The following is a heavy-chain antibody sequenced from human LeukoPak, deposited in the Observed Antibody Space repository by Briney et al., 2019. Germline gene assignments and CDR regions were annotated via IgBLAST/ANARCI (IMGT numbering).Heavy chain of an antibody. V-gene: IGHV1-18*01. D-gene: IGHD3-22*01. CDR2: ISAYNGNT. CDR3: ARLMNYYDSSGYYQTPTPYFDY. CDR1: GYTFTSYG. Sequence: ASVKVFCKASGYTFTSYGISWVRQAPGQGLEWMGWISAYNGNTNYAQKLQGRVTMTTDTSTSTAYMELRSLRSDDTAVYYCARLMNYYDSSGYYQTPTPYFDYWGQGTLVTVSS. J-gene: IGHJ4*02.